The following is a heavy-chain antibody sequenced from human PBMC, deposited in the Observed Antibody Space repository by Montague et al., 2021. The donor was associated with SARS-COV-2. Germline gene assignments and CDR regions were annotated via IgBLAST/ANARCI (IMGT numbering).Heavy chain of an antibody. J-gene: IGHJ6*03. D-gene: IGHD3-3*01. CDR2: IYYSGST. V-gene: IGHV4-39*01. Sequence: SETLSLTCTVSGGSISGSSHYWGWIRQPPGKGLEWIGSIYYSGSTYYNPSLKSRVTISVDTSKNQFSLKLSSVTAADTAVFYCARHSGDYTIFGVVIYYMNIWGTRTAVTVSS. CDR3: ARHSGDYTIFGVVIYYMNI. CDR1: GGSISGSSHY.